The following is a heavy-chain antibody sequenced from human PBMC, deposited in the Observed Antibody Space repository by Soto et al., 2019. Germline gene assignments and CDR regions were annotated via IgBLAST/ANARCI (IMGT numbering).Heavy chain of an antibody. D-gene: IGHD3-16*01. CDR3: ARDGVHYDYVWGSSGVLNV. J-gene: IGHJ6*02. Sequence: SETLSLTCTVSGGSFSSGSYYWSWIRQPPGKGLEWIGYIYYSGSTNYNPSLKSRVTISVDTSKNQFSLKLSSVTAADTAVYYCARDGVHYDYVWGSSGVLNVWGQGTTVTV. CDR2: IYYSGST. CDR1: GGSFSSGSYY. V-gene: IGHV4-61*01.